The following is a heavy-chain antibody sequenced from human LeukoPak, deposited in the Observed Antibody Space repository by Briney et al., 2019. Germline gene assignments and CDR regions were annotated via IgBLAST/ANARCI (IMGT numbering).Heavy chain of an antibody. D-gene: IGHD3-3*01. Sequence: SETLSLTCTVSGGSISSGDYYWSWIRQPPGKGLEWLGYIYYSGSTYYNPSLKSRVTISVDTSKNQFSLKLSSVTAADTAVYYCASTAYYDFSNQFRGMDVWGQGTTVTVSS. CDR3: ASTAYYDFSNQFRGMDV. V-gene: IGHV4-30-4*01. CDR1: GGSISSGDYY. J-gene: IGHJ6*02. CDR2: IYYSGST.